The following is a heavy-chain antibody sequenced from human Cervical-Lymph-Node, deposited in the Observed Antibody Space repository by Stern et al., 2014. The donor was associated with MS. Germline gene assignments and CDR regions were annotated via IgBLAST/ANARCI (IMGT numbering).Heavy chain of an antibody. CDR3: AVRDTVPFDY. CDR1: GGSISSSNW. CDR2: IYHSGST. Sequence: QLQLQESGPGLVKPSGTLSLTCAVSGGSISSSNWWSWVRQPPGKGLAWIGEIYHSGSTNYNPALTRPVTISADTYTHYFYSTFSSVTAADTAVYYCAVRDTVPFDYWGQGTLVTVSS. D-gene: IGHD5-18*01. V-gene: IGHV4-4*02. J-gene: IGHJ4*02.